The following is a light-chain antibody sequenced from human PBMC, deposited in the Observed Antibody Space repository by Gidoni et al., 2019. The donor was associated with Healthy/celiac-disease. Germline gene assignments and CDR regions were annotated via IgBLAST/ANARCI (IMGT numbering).Light chain of an antibody. J-gene: IGKJ2*04. CDR2: DAS. V-gene: IGKV1-33*01. CDR1: QDISNY. Sequence: DIQKTHSPSSLSASVGDRVTITCQASQDISNYLNWYQQKPGKAPKLLIYDASNLETGVPSRFSGSGSGTDFTFTISSLQPEDIATYYCQQYDNLPMCSFGQGTKLEIK. CDR3: QQYDNLPMCS.